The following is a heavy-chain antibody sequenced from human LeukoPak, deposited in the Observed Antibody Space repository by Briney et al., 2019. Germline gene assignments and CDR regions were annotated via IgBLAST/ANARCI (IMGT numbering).Heavy chain of an antibody. J-gene: IGHJ5*02. V-gene: IGHV1-2*02. Sequence: RASVKVSCKASGYTFTGYYMHWLRQAPGQGLEWMGRINPNSGGTNYAQKFQGRVTMTRDTSISTAYMELSRLRSDDTAVYYCARDRLVMITFGGVIVLDPWGQGTLVTVSS. CDR1: GYTFTGYY. CDR2: INPNSGGT. D-gene: IGHD3-16*02. CDR3: ARDRLVMITFGGVIVLDP.